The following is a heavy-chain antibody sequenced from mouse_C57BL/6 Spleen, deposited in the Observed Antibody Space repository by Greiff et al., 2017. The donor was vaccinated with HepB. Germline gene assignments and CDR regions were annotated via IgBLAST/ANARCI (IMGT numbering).Heavy chain of an antibody. V-gene: IGHV2-2*01. CDR2: IWSGGST. CDR1: GFSLTSYG. J-gene: IGHJ4*01. Sequence: QVQLQQSGPGLVQPSQSLSITCTVSGFSLTSYGVHWVRQSPGKGLEWLGVIWSGGSTDYNAAFISRLSISKDNSKSQVFFKMNSLQADDTAIYYCARKTYYDYDGFYYAMDYWGQGTSVTVSS. D-gene: IGHD2-4*01. CDR3: ARKTYYDYDGFYYAMDY.